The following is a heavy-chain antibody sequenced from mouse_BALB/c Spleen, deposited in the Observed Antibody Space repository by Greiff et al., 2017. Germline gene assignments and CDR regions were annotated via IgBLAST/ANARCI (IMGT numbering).Heavy chain of an antibody. CDR3: ARWNWDYAMDY. D-gene: IGHD4-1*01. CDR1: GYTFTSYW. CDR2: INPSTGYT. J-gene: IGHJ4*01. Sequence: QVQLQQSGAELAKPGASVKMSCKASGYTFTSYWMHWVKQRPGQGLEWIGYINPSTGYTEYNQKFKDKATLTADKSSSTAYMQLSSLTSEDSAVYYCARWNWDYAMDYWGQGTSVTVSS. V-gene: IGHV1-7*01.